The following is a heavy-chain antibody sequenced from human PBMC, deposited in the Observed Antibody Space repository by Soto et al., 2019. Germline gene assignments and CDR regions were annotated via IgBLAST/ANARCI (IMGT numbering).Heavy chain of an antibody. CDR3: ARSTVTSD. Sequence: EVILVESGGGLARPGGSLRLSCATSGFSFSSFEMIWVRQPPGKGLEWISYISDSGSTMYYADSVKGRFTISRDNAKNSLYLQMRSLRVEDTAIYYCARSTVTSDWGQGTQVTVS. V-gene: IGHV3-48*03. D-gene: IGHD4-17*01. CDR2: ISDSGSTM. J-gene: IGHJ4*02. CDR1: GFSFSSFE.